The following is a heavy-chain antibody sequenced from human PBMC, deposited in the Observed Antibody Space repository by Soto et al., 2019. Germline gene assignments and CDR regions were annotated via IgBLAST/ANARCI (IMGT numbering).Heavy chain of an antibody. D-gene: IGHD4-17*01. CDR3: ARGHGDYDY. CDR2: INHSGST. CDR1: GGSFSGYY. V-gene: IGHV4-34*01. Sequence: PSETLCLTCAVYGGSFSGYYWSWIRQPPGKGLEWIGEINHSGSTNYNPSLKSRVTISVDTFKNQFSLKLSSVTAADTAVYYCARGHGDYDYWGQGTLVTVSS. J-gene: IGHJ4*02.